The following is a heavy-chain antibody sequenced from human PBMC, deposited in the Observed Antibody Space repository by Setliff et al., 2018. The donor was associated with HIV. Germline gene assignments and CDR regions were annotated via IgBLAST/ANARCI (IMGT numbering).Heavy chain of an antibody. V-gene: IGHV4-61*02. D-gene: IGHD3-22*01. CDR3: AREKTVDYYESIDAFDI. CDR2: LDTSGST. CDR1: GGSISSGSHY. J-gene: IGHJ3*02. Sequence: SETLSLTCTVSGGSISSGSHYWSWIRQPAGKGLEWIGRLDTSGSTNYNPSLKRRVAISVDTSKNQFYVKLSSVSAADTAVYYCAREKTVDYYESIDAFDIWGQGTMVTVSS.